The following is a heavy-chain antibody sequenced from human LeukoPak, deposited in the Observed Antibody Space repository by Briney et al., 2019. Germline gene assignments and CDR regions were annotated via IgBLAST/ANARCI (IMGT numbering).Heavy chain of an antibody. CDR1: GGSFSGYY. Sequence: PSETLSLTCAVYGGSFSGYYWSWIRQPPGKGLEWIGEINHSGSTNYNPSLKSRVTISVDTSKNQFSLKLSSVTAADTAVYYCARGREMVRGVIKYYYYYMDVWGKGTTVTVSS. CDR2: INHSGST. CDR3: ARGREMVRGVIKYYYYYMDV. V-gene: IGHV4-34*01. D-gene: IGHD3-10*01. J-gene: IGHJ6*03.